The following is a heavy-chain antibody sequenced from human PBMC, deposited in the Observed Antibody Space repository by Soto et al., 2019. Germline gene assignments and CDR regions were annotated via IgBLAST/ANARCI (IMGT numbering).Heavy chain of an antibody. J-gene: IGHJ3*02. CDR3: ASSYYDFWSGDAFDI. CDR1: GFTFSSYS. Sequence: GGSLILSCAASGFTFSSYSMNWVRQAPGKGLEWVSSISSSSSYIYYADSVKGRFTISRDNAKNSLYLQMNSLRAEDTAVYYCASSYYDFWSGDAFDIWGQGTMVTVSS. CDR2: ISSSSSYI. D-gene: IGHD3-3*01. V-gene: IGHV3-21*03.